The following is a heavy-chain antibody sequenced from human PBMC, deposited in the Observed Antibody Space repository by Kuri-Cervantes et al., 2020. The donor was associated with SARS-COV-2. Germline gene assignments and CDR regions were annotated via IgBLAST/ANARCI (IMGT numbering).Heavy chain of an antibody. CDR2: IKQDGSEK. CDR1: GFTFSSYW. CDR3: ARDGWGSSFGH. J-gene: IGHJ5*02. V-gene: IGHV3-7*01. Sequence: GESLKISCAASGFTFSSYWMSWVRQAPGKGLEWVANIKQDGSEKYYVDSVKGRFTISRDNAKNSLYLQMNSLRAEDTAVYYCARDGWGSSFGHWGQGTLVTVSS. D-gene: IGHD7-27*01.